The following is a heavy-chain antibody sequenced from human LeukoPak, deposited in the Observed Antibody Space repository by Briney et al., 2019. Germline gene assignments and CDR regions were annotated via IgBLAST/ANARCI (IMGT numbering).Heavy chain of an antibody. CDR1: GDSVSSNSTA. Sequence: SQTLSLTCAISGDSVSSNSTAWNWIRQSPSRGLEWLGRTYYRSKWYNDYAVSVKSRITINPDTSKNQFSLQLNSVTPEDTAVYYCARDRGRFGYSREIWFDPWGQGTLVTVSS. CDR3: ARDRGRFGYSREIWFDP. D-gene: IGHD6-13*01. J-gene: IGHJ5*02. V-gene: IGHV6-1*01. CDR2: TYYRSKWYN.